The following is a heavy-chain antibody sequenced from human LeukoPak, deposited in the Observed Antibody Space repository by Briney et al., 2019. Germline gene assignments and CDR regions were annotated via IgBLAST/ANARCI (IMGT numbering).Heavy chain of an antibody. D-gene: IGHD1-26*01. CDR3: ARGSGSYYYYGMDV. CDR1: GGSSSSGGYY. CDR2: IYYSGST. V-gene: IGHV4-31*03. J-gene: IGHJ6*02. Sequence: SQTLSLTCTVSGGSSSSGGYYWSWIRQHPGKGLEWIGYIYYSGSTYYNPSLKSRVTISVDTSKNQFSLKLGSVTAADTAVYYCARGSGSYYYYGMDVWGQGTTVTVSS.